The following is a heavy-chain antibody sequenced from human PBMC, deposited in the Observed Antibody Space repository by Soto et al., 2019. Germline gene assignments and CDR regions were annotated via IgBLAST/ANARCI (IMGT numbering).Heavy chain of an antibody. V-gene: IGHV3-30-3*01. CDR3: ARPGYLRGSSWTKTPYYYSYYGMDV. CDR1: GFTFSSYA. D-gene: IGHD6-13*01. CDR2: ISYDGSNK. J-gene: IGHJ6*02. Sequence: QVQLVESGGGVVQPGRSLRLSCAASGFTFSSYAMHWVRQAPGKGLEWVAVISYDGSNKYYADSVKGRFTISRDNSKNTLYLQMNSLRAEDTAVYYCARPGYLRGSSWTKTPYYYSYYGMDVWGQGTTVTVSS.